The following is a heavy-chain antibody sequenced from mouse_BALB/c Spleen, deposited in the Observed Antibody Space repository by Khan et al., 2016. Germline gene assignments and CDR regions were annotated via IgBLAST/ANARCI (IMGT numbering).Heavy chain of an antibody. V-gene: IGHV3-8*02. CDR1: GDSITSGY. J-gene: IGHJ4*01. Sequence: EVQLQESGPSLVKLSQTLSLTCSVTGDSITSGYWNWIRKFPGNKLEYMGYISHSGSTYYNPSLKSRISITRDTSKNQYYLQLNSVTTKDTATYXCARYDGSTYVGGMDYWGQGTSVTVSS. CDR3: ARYDGSTYVGGMDY. CDR2: ISHSGST. D-gene: IGHD1-1*01.